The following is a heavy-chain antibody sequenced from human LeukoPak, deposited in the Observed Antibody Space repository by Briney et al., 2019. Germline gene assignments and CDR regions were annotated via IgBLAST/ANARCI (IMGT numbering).Heavy chain of an antibody. V-gene: IGHV3-48*01. Sequence: GGSLRLSCAASGFTFSTYSMSWVRQAPGKGLEWVSYISSISSTIYYADSVKGRFTISRDNARNSLYLQMNSLRAEDTAVYYCTRSRPGTEAGQPNFDYWGQGTLVTVSS. CDR3: TRSRPGTEAGQPNFDY. J-gene: IGHJ4*02. D-gene: IGHD6-13*01. CDR1: GFTFSTYS. CDR2: ISSISSTI.